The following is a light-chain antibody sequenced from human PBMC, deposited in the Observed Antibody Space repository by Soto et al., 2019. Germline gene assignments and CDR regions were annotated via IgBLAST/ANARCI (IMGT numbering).Light chain of an antibody. J-gene: IGLJ3*02. CDR2: EVT. CDR3: TSYTSSRTWV. V-gene: IGLV2-18*02. Sequence: QSALTQPPSVSGSPGQSVTISCTGTSSDVGSYNRVSWYQQPPGTAPKLMIYEVTHRPSGVPNRFSASESGNTASLPISGLQAEDEADYYCTSYTSSRTWVFGGGTKLTVL. CDR1: SSDVGSYNR.